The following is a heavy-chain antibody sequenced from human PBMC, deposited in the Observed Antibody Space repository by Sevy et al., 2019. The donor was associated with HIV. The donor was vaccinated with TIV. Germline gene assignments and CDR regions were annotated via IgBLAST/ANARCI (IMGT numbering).Heavy chain of an antibody. V-gene: IGHV3-73*01. J-gene: IGHJ4*02. CDR1: GFTFSVSA. Sequence: GGSQRLSCAASGFTFSVSAMHWVRQASGKGLEWVGRIRSKTNTYATEYAASMKGRFTISRDDSNSTAYLQMNSLKTEDTAVYYCTTAYSDRSLYDHWGQGTLVTVSS. D-gene: IGHD2-15*01. CDR3: TTAYSDRSLYDH. CDR2: IRSKTNTYAT.